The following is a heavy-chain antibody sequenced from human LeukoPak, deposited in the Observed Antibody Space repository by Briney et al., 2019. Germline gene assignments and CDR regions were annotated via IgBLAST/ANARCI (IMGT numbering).Heavy chain of an antibody. V-gene: IGHV3-48*03. J-gene: IGHJ4*02. CDR3: RYYDSSAYQDY. CDR1: GFTFNRYN. CDR2: ISSSDSTK. Sequence: GGSLRLSCAASGFTFNRYNMNWVRQAPGKGLEWVSYISSSDSTKYYADSVKGRFTISRDNAKNSLYLQMNSLRAEDTAVYYCRYYDSSAYQDYWGQGTLVTVSS. D-gene: IGHD3-22*01.